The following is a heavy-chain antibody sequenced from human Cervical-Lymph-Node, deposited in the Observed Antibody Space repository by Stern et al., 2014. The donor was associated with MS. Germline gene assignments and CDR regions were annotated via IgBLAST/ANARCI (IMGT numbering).Heavy chain of an antibody. CDR3: ARDPLYCSGGSCYSGTAMVSFDY. V-gene: IGHV3-33*01. D-gene: IGHD2-15*01. CDR1: GFTFSSYG. CDR2: IWYDGSNK. Sequence: VQLGESGGGVVQPGRSLRLSCAASGFTFSSYGMHWVRQAPGKGLEGVAVIWYDGSNKYDADSVKGRFTISRDNSKNTLYLQMNSLRAEDTAVYYCARDPLYCSGGSCYSGTAMVSFDYWGQGTLVTVSS. J-gene: IGHJ4*02.